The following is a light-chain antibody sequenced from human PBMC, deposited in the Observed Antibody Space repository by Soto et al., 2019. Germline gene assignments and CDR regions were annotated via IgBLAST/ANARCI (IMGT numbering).Light chain of an antibody. CDR3: RSKTNSNTLVV. J-gene: IGLJ1*01. Sequence: QSALTQPASVSGSPGQSITISCTGTSSDVGGYKYVSWYQQHPGKAPKLMIFGVSNRPSGVSNRFSGSKSGNTASLTISGLQAEDEADYYCRSKTNSNTLVVSGSGTKVTV. CDR2: GVS. CDR1: SSDVGGYKY. V-gene: IGLV2-14*01.